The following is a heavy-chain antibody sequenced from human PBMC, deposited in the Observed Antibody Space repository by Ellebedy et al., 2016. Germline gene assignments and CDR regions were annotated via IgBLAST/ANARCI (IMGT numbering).Heavy chain of an antibody. J-gene: IGHJ4*02. V-gene: IGHV3-73*01. CDR2: IRSKANSYAT. CDR3: IRTANYYDNSGNQD. D-gene: IGHD3-22*01. Sequence: GGSLRLSCAASGFTFSDSAVHWVRQASGKGLEWVGRIRSKANSYATSYGVSLKGRFTISRDDSKSTAFLQMNSLNTEDTALYYCIRTANYYDNSGNQDWGQGTLVTVSS. CDR1: GFTFSDSA.